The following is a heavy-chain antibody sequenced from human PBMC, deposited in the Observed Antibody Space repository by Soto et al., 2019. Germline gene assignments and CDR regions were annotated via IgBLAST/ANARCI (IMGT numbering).Heavy chain of an antibody. D-gene: IGHD2-2*01. J-gene: IGHJ3*02. V-gene: IGHV3-33*06. CDR1: GFTFINYA. CDR2: ISFDGTND. CDR3: AKGVPAASLDAFDI. Sequence: PGGSLRLSCEASGFTFINYAMHWVRQSPGKGLEWVAVISFDGTNDHYADSVKGRFTISRDNSKNTLYLQMNSLRAEDTAVYYCAKGVPAASLDAFDIWGQGTMVTVSS.